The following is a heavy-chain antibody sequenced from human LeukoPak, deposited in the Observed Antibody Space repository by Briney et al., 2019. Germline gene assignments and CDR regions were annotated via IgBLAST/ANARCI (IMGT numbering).Heavy chain of an antibody. CDR2: ISYRGST. J-gene: IGHJ3*02. V-gene: IGHV4-59*12. CDR3: ARTAQYYYDSSGHWHAFDI. CDR1: GGSISSYY. Sequence: SETLSLTCTVSGGSISSYYWSWIRQPPGKGLEWIGYISYRGSTNCNPSLKSRVTMSVDTSKNQFSLKLSSVTAADTAVYYCARTAQYYYDSSGHWHAFDIWGQGTMVTVSS. D-gene: IGHD3-22*01.